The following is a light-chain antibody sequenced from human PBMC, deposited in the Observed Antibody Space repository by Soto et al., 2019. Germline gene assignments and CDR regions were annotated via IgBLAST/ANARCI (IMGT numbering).Light chain of an antibody. CDR2: DAR. J-gene: IGLJ1*01. CDR3: SSYTASTTDI. CDR1: KTDVGAYSY. V-gene: IGLV2-14*03. Sequence: QHAPAQPASVSGSTGQSITISSTATKTDVGAYSYVSWSQQYPGKAPTLLIYDARATRSGISDSFSGSKSGHTASLTITGLLAEDEADYFCSSYTASTTDIFGSATSVTV.